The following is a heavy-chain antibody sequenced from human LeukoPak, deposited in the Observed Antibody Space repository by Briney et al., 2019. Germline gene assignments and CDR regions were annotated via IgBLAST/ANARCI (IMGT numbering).Heavy chain of an antibody. Sequence: GGSLRLSCAASGFTFSGYVMTWVRQPPGKGLQWVADISGSGGSTYYADSVKGRFSISRDNSRNTLFLQMNSLRAEDTAVYYCARVWARVRGVHAFYIWGQGTMVTVSS. CDR2: ISGSGGST. V-gene: IGHV3-23*01. D-gene: IGHD3-10*01. J-gene: IGHJ3*02. CDR3: ARVWARVRGVHAFYI. CDR1: GFTFSGYV.